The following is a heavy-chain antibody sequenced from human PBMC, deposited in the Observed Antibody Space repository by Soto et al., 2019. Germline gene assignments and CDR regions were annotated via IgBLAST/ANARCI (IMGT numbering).Heavy chain of an antibody. J-gene: IGHJ6*02. V-gene: IGHV4-59*01. Sequence: AETLSLTCDVSGASISSYYCILIRHPPLKGLEWIGYIYYSGNTNYNPSLKSRVTMSVDTSKNQFSLNLTSVTAADTAVYFCARASYGSGNYYAPYYFYAMDVWGHGTTVTAP. D-gene: IGHD3-10*01. CDR1: GASISSYY. CDR3: ARASYGSGNYYAPYYFYAMDV. CDR2: IYYSGNT.